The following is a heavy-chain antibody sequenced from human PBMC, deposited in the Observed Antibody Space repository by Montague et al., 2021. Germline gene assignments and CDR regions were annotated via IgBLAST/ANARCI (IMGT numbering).Heavy chain of an antibody. D-gene: IGHD2-21*01. Sequence: SLRLSCAASGFTFSTCDMHWVRQPAGKGLEWVSAINTVGDTFHFGSVKGRFSISREYANNSLYLQMNSLRAEDTAVYFCARDQGQGYCGGDCYVGLDYWGQETLVTVSS. CDR1: GFTFSTCD. CDR2: INTVGDT. CDR3: ARDQGQGYCGGDCYVGLDY. V-gene: IGHV3-13*01. J-gene: IGHJ4*02.